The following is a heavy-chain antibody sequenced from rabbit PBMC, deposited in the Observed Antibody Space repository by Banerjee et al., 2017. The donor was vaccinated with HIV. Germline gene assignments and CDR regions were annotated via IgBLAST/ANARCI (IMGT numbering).Heavy chain of an antibody. CDR3: ARDLAAVTGWNFGL. V-gene: IGHV1S45*01. Sequence: QEQLEESGGGLVKPEASLTLTCTASAFSFSNKDVMCWVRQAPGKGLEWIACINTSSGNNVYASCGKGRFTTSKTSSTTVTLQMTSRTAAATATYFCARDLAAVTGWNFGLWGPGTLVTVS. CDR1: AFSFSNKDV. D-gene: IGHD7-1*01. CDR2: INTSSGNN. J-gene: IGHJ4*01.